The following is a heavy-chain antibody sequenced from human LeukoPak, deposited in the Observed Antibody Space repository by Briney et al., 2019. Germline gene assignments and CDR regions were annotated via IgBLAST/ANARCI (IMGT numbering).Heavy chain of an antibody. CDR2: IGTAGNT. D-gene: IGHD3-10*01. CDR3: ARDGPYTSGTYYYGMDG. V-gene: IGHV3-13*04. Sequence: QYGGSLRLSCAASGFTFSSYDMHWVRLATGKGLEWVSAIGTAGNTFYPGSVKGRFTVSRDNAKNSLYLQMNSLRAGDTAVYYCARDGPYTSGTYYYGMDGWGQGTTVTVSS. J-gene: IGHJ6*02. CDR1: GFTFSSYD.